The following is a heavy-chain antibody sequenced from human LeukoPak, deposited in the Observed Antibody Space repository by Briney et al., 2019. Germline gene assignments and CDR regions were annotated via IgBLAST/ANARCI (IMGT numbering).Heavy chain of an antibody. CDR3: ARSYYGSESYSTAWFDP. Sequence: ASVTVSCKPSGYTFTSYGISWVRQAPGQGLEWMGWISAYNGNTNYAQKLQGRVTMTTDTSTSTAYMELRSLRSDDTAVYYCARSYYGSESYSTAWFDPWGQGTLVTVSS. V-gene: IGHV1-18*01. CDR1: GYTFTSYG. CDR2: ISAYNGNT. J-gene: IGHJ5*02. D-gene: IGHD3-10*01.